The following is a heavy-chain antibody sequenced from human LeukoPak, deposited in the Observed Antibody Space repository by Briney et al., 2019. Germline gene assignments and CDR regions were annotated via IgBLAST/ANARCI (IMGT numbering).Heavy chain of an antibody. CDR2: IIPIFGTA. J-gene: IGHJ4*02. V-gene: IGHV1-69*05. Sequence: ASVKVSCKASGGTFSSYAISWVRQAPGQGLEWMGRIIPIFGTANYAQKFQGRVTITTDESTSTAYMELSSLRSEDTAVYYCARDRYYDSSGYYTYYFDYWGQGTLVTVSS. CDR3: ARDRYYDSSGYYTYYFDY. D-gene: IGHD3-22*01. CDR1: GGTFSSYA.